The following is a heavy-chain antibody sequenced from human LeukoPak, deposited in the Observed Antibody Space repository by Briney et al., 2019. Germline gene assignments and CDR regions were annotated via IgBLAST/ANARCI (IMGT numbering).Heavy chain of an antibody. J-gene: IGHJ6*03. D-gene: IGHD3-10*01. V-gene: IGHV3-23*01. CDR3: ARVRGDPKAYYYYYMNV. CDR1: GFTFSSYA. CDR2: ISGSGGST. Sequence: QPGGSLRLSCAASGFTFSSYAMSWVRQAPGKGLEWVSAISGSGGSTYYADSVKGRFTISRDNSKNTLYLQMNSLRAEDTAVYYCARVRGDPKAYYYYYMNVWGKGTTVTVSS.